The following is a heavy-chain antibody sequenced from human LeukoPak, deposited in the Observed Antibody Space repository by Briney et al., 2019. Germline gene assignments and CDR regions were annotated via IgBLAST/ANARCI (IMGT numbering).Heavy chain of an antibody. Sequence: SETLSLTCTVSGGSISSYYWSWIRQPPGKELEWIGYIYYSGTTNYNPSLKSRVTISVDRSKNQFSLKLSSVTAADTAVYYCARGPGAMYFDFWGQGTLVTVSS. CDR3: ARGPGAMYFDF. J-gene: IGHJ4*02. CDR1: GGSISSYY. CDR2: IYYSGTT. V-gene: IGHV4-59*01. D-gene: IGHD2-2*01.